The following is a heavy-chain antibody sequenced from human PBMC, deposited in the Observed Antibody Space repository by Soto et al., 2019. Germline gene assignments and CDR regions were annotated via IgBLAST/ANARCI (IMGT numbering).Heavy chain of an antibody. Sequence: SVKVSCKASGGTFSSYAISWVRQAPGQGLEWMGGIIPIFGTANYAQKFQGRVTITADESTSTAYMELSSLRSEDTAVYYCARRGYYGSGSYSQVYYYYGMDVWGQGTTVTVSS. J-gene: IGHJ6*02. CDR3: ARRGYYGSGSYSQVYYYYGMDV. CDR1: GGTFSSYA. D-gene: IGHD3-10*01. V-gene: IGHV1-69*13. CDR2: IIPIFGTA.